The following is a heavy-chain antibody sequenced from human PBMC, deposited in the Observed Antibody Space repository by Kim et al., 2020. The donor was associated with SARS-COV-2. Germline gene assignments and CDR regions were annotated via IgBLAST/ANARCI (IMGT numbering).Heavy chain of an antibody. CDR1: GFTFSSYG. J-gene: IGHJ2*01. V-gene: IGHV3-33*01. CDR3: ARVNYYDSSGYYYWYFDL. D-gene: IGHD3-22*01. Sequence: GGSLRLSCAASGFTFSSYGMHWVRQAPGKGLEWVAVIWYDGSNKYYADSVKGRFTISRDNSKNTLYLQMNSLRAEDTAVYYCARVNYYDSSGYYYWYFDLWGRGTLVTVSS. CDR2: IWYDGSNK.